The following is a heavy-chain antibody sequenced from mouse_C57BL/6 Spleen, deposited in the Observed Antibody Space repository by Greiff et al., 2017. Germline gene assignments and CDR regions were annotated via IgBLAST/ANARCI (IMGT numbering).Heavy chain of an antibody. CDR3: ASQGRILYAMDY. CDR1: GYTFTSYW. CDR2: INPSNGGT. J-gene: IGHJ4*01. V-gene: IGHV1-53*01. Sequence: QVQLQQPGTELVKPGASVKLSCKASGYTFTSYWMHWVKQRPGQGLEWIGNINPSNGGTNYNEKFKSKATLTVDKVSSTAYMQLSSLTSEDSAVYYCASQGRILYAMDYWGQGTSVTVSS.